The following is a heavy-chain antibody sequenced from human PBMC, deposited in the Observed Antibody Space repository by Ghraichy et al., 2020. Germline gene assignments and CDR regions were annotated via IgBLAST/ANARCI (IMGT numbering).Heavy chain of an antibody. CDR3: ARDQEWRASSSGFDP. CDR2: IYHNGRT. D-gene: IGHD2-2*01. V-gene: IGHV4-59*01. Sequence: XETLSLTCTVSGDSLNNYYWSWIRQAPGKGLEWIGSIYHNGRTKYNPSLKSRVTMSVDTSKNQFSLSLTSVTAADTAVFYCARDQEWRASSSGFDPWGQGTLVSVSP. J-gene: IGHJ5*02. CDR1: GDSLNNYY.